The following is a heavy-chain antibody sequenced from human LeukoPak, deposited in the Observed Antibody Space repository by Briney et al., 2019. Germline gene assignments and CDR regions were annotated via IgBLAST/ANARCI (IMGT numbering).Heavy chain of an antibody. CDR2: IYPGDSDT. CDR1: GYSFSSSA. J-gene: IGHJ4*02. CDR3: ARQGYSIGSLDY. D-gene: IGHD6-19*01. Sequence: GESLKISCKGSGYSFSSSAIGWVRQMPGKGLEWMGIIYPGDSDTRYSPSFQGQVTVSVDKSITTAYLQWSSLKASDSAMYYCARQGYSIGSLDYWGQGTLVTVSS. V-gene: IGHV5-51*01.